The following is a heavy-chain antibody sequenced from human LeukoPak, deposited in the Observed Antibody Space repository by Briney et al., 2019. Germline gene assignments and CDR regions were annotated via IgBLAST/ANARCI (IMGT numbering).Heavy chain of an antibody. CDR2: ISSSSSYI. V-gene: IGHV3-21*01. CDR3: ARDLPYYYGSRVPIMDY. CDR1: GFTFSSYS. D-gene: IGHD3-22*01. Sequence: GGSLRLSCAASGFTFSSYSMNWVRQAPGKGLEWVSSISSSSSYIYYADSVKGRFTISRDNAKNSLYLQMNSLRAEDTAVYYCARDLPYYYGSRVPIMDYWGQGTLVTVSS. J-gene: IGHJ4*02.